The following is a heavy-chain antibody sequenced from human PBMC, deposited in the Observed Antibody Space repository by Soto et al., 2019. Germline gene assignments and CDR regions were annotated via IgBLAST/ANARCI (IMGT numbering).Heavy chain of an antibody. CDR2: IITIFGTT. V-gene: IGHV1-69*13. Sequence: SVKVSCKASGGTFSSYAISWVRQAPGQGLEWMGGIITIFGTTNYAQKFQGRVTITADDSSGTAYMELSSLRSEDTAVYYCARSLNRYASSSYYSYYYGMDVWGQGTTVTVSS. CDR1: GGTFSSYA. CDR3: ARSLNRYASSSYYSYYYGMDV. J-gene: IGHJ6*02. D-gene: IGHD6-6*01.